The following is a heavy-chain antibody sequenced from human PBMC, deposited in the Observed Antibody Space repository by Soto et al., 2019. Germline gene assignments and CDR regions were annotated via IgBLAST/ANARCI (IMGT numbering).Heavy chain of an antibody. Sequence: QVQLVQSGAEVRKPGSSVKVSCQASGDTFSSDAINWVRQVPGQGLEWMGRIVPLFGTATYAQKFQGRVTMTADRSTNPAHKDVRSLTCEDSAVYYCARNVAMVRGLFLGSGHGLDVLGQGTTVSVSS. V-gene: IGHV1-69*06. CDR3: ARNVAMVRGLFLGSGHGLDV. J-gene: IGHJ6*02. D-gene: IGHD3-10*01. CDR2: IVPLFGTA. CDR1: GDTFSSDA.